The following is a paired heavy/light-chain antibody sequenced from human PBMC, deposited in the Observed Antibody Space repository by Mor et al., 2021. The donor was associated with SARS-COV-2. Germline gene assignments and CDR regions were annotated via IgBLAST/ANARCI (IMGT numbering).Heavy chain of an antibody. Sequence: QMEVVQSGTGVEKPGASVTLSCRSSGDTFMDNHIEWVRQAPGQGLEWVGIIDPSKKSVSYALKFRGRLTLTADTAAKTVYMDLRSLKSDDTAVYYCARRGDDHGGLVYWGQGILVTVSS. J-gene: IGHJ4*02. D-gene: IGHD5-12*01. CDR2: IDPSKKSV. V-gene: IGHV1-46*01. CDR3: ARRGDDHGGLVY. CDR1: GDTFMDNH.
Light chain of an antibody. CDR2: DAS. J-gene: IGKJ2*03. V-gene: IGKV1-33*01. CDR3: QQYNTLPNS. CDR1: LDIGIY. Sequence: DIQLTQSPASLSASVGDRVTITCQASLDIGIYLNWYQQRPGAAPRLLISDASYLEAGVPLRFSGSGSGTHFTLTISGPQPEDAAVYYCQQYNTLPNSFGQGTKVEI.